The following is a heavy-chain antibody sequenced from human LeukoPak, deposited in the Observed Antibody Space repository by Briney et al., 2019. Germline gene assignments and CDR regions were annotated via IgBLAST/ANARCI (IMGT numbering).Heavy chain of an antibody. CDR1: GGSISSGSYF. D-gene: IGHD6-13*01. CDR2: IYTSGNT. CDR3: ARDPGYSSSWDV. J-gene: IGHJ1*01. V-gene: IGHV4-61*02. Sequence: SETLSLTCTVSGGSISSGSYFWSWIRQPAGKGLERIGRIYTSGNTNYNPSLKSRVTISVDTSKNQFSLKLSSVTAADTAVYYCARDPGYSSSWDVWGPGTLVTVSS.